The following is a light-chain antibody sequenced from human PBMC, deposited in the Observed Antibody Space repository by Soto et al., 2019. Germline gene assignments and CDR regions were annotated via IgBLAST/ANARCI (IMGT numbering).Light chain of an antibody. J-gene: IGLJ1*01. CDR3: AAWDNPGVF. CDR1: SSNIGRNY. V-gene: IGLV1-51*02. Sequence: QAVVTQPPSVSAAPGQKVTISCSGSSSNIGRNYVSWYQQFPGAAPKLLIYEHNKRPSGVPDRFSGSRSATSATLDITGLQAGDEADYYCAAWDNPGVFFGTGTKLTVL. CDR2: EHN.